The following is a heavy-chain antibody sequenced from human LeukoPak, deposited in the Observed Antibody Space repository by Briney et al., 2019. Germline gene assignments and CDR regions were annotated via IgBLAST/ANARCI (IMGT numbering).Heavy chain of an antibody. Sequence: PSETLSLTCAVSGGSISSSNWWSWVRQPPGKGLEWIGEIYHSGSTNYNPSLKSRVTMSVDKSKSQFSLKLSSATAADTAVYYCASSIRYSGYEADYWGQGTLVTVSS. CDR2: IYHSGST. D-gene: IGHD5-12*01. CDR1: GGSISSSNW. CDR3: ASSIRYSGYEADY. J-gene: IGHJ4*02. V-gene: IGHV4-4*02.